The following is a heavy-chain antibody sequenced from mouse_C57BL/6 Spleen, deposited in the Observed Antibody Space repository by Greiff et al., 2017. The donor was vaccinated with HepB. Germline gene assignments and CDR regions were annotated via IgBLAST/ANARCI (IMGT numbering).Heavy chain of an antibody. J-gene: IGHJ3*01. D-gene: IGHD4-1*01. CDR1: GYTFTSYW. CDR2: IHPNSGST. CDR3: ARKGTGTAWFAY. V-gene: IGHV1-64*01. Sequence: QVQLQQPGAELVKPGASVKLSCKASGYTFTSYWMHWVKQRPGQGLEWIGMIHPNSGSTNYNEKFKSKATLTVDKSSSTAYMQLSSLTSEDSAVYYGARKGTGTAWFAYWGQGTLVTVSA.